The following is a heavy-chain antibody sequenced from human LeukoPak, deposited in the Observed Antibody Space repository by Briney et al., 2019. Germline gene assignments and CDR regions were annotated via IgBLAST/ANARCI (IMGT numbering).Heavy chain of an antibody. CDR2: INHSGST. V-gene: IGHV4-34*01. CDR1: GGSFSGYY. J-gene: IGHJ4*02. CDR3: ARGQGYCSGGSCYSADHFDY. Sequence: SETLSLTCAVYGGSFSGYYWSWIRQPPGKGLEWIGEINHSGSTNYNPSLKSRVTISVDTSKNQFSLKLSSVTAADTAVYYCARGQGYCSGGSCYSADHFDYWGQGTLVTVSS. D-gene: IGHD2-15*01.